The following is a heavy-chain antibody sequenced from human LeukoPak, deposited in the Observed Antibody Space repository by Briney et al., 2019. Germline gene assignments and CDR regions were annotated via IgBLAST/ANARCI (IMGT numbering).Heavy chain of an antibody. CDR3: ARDPPEDAFDI. Sequence: PGGSLRLSCAASGFTFSSYGMHWVRQAPGKGLEWVAVIWYDGSNKYYADSVKGRFTISRDNSKNALYLQMNSLRAEDTAVYYCARDPPEDAFDIWAQGTMVTVSS. CDR1: GFTFSSYG. V-gene: IGHV3-33*01. J-gene: IGHJ3*02. CDR2: IWYDGSNK. D-gene: IGHD1-14*01.